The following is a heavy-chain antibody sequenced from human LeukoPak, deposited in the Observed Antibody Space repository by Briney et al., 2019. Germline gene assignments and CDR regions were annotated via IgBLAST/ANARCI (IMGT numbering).Heavy chain of an antibody. Sequence: GGSLRLSCAASGLTFSSYAMSWVRQAPGKGLEWVSVISGSGGTTYYAESVKGRFIISRDNSKNTLYLQINSLRAEDTAVYYCSRYCSTTTCPGYYYGMDIWGQGTPVTVSS. CDR2: ISGSGGTT. CDR1: GLTFSSYA. CDR3: SRYCSTTTCPGYYYGMDI. D-gene: IGHD2-2*01. V-gene: IGHV3-23*01. J-gene: IGHJ6*02.